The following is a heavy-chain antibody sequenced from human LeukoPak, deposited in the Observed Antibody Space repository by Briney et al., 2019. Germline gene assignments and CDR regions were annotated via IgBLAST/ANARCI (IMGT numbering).Heavy chain of an antibody. Sequence: PSETLSLTCTVPGGSISSYYWSWIRQPPGKGLEWIGYIYYSGSTNYNPSLKSRVTISVDTSKNQFSLKLSSVTAADTAVYYCARWSGYLDYWGQGTLVTVSS. CDR1: GGSISSYY. J-gene: IGHJ4*02. CDR2: IYYSGST. D-gene: IGHD3-3*01. V-gene: IGHV4-59*01. CDR3: ARWSGYLDY.